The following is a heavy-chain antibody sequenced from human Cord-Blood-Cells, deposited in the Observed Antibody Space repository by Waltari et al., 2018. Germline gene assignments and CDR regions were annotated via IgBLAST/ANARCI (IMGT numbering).Heavy chain of an antibody. CDR3: ARVGDPWYFDL. CDR1: GSTFTGYY. CDR2: INPNSGGT. V-gene: IGHV1-2*02. J-gene: IGHJ2*01. D-gene: IGHD3-16*01. Sequence: QVQLVQSGAEVKKPGASVQISCTPPGSTFTGYYMHWVRQAPGPGLEWMGWINPNSGGTNYAQKFQGRVTMTRDTSISTAYMELSRLRSDDTAVYYCARVGDPWYFDLWGRGTLVTVSS.